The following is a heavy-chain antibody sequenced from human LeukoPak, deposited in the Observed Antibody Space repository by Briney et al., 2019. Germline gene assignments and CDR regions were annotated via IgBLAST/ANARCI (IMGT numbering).Heavy chain of an antibody. CDR1: RFTFSSYG. D-gene: IGHD1-26*01. Sequence: PGGSLRLSCAASRFTFSSYGMHWVRQAPGKGLEWVAVISYDGSNKYYADSVKGRFTISRDNSKNTLYLQMNSLRAEDTAVYYCAKGSWELLSYYFDYWGQGTLVTVSS. J-gene: IGHJ4*02. CDR2: ISYDGSNK. V-gene: IGHV3-30*18. CDR3: AKGSWELLSYYFDY.